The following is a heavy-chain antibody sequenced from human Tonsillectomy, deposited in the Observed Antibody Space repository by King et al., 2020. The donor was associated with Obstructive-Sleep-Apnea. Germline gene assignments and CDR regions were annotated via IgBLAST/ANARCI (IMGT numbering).Heavy chain of an antibody. V-gene: IGHV4-59*01. D-gene: IGHD3-9*01. CDR2: IYYSVST. CDR3: AREVGHILTGPLYFDL. J-gene: IGHJ2*01. Sequence: VQLQESGPGLVKPSETLSLTCTVSGGSISSYYWSWILQPPGKGLEWGGYIYYSVSTNYNPSLKSRVTISVDTSKNQFSLKLSSVTAADTAVYYCAREVGHILTGPLYFDLWGRGTLVTVSS. CDR1: GGSISSYY.